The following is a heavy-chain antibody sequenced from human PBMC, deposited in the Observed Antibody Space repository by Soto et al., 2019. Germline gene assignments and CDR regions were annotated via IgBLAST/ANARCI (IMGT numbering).Heavy chain of an antibody. D-gene: IGHD6-19*01. Sequence: QVQLVQSGAEVKKPGSSVKVSCKASGGTFSSYTISWVRQAPGQGREWMGRIIPILGIANYAQKFQGRVTITADKSTSTAYWEPSSWGWEDTAVNYCARNLLAGRLGRGGGSNYFDYWGQGTLVTVSS. CDR3: ARNLLAGRLGRGGGSNYFDY. CDR2: IIPILGIA. J-gene: IGHJ4*02. CDR1: GGTFSSYT. V-gene: IGHV1-69*02.